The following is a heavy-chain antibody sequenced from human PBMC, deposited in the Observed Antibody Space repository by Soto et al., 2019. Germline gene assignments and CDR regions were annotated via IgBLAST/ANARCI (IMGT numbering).Heavy chain of an antibody. J-gene: IGHJ6*02. CDR2: IIPMFDRL. V-gene: IGHV1-69*06. CDR1: GDSFSNSA. D-gene: IGHD3-3*01. Sequence: SVKVCCKASGDSFSNSAISWVRQAPGQGLEWMGGIIPMFDRLNYAQKFEGRVTITADKSTTTAYMELSSLTSEDTAVFFCAKSSNYDFWSSYYNYYYYGLDVCGQGTTVTVSS. CDR3: AKSSNYDFWSSYYNYYYYGLDV.